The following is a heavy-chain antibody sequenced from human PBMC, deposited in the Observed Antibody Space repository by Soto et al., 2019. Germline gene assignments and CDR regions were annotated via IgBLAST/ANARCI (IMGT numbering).Heavy chain of an antibody. CDR3: ARGRYSGYDPSGWFDP. D-gene: IGHD5-12*01. CDR1: GYSFTSYW. V-gene: IGHV5-51*01. CDR2: IYPGDSDT. Sequence: LKISCKGSGYSFTSYWIGWVRQMPGKGLEWMGIIYPGDSDTRYSPSFQGQVTISADKSISTAYLQWSSLKASDTAMYYCARGRYSGYDPSGWFDPWGQGTLVTVSS. J-gene: IGHJ5*02.